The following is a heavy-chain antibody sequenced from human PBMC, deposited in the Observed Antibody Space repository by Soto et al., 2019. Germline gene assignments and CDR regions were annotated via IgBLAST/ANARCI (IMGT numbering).Heavy chain of an antibody. J-gene: IGHJ4*02. V-gene: IGHV4-38-2*01. Sequence: PSETLSLTCAVSGYSISLGYYWGWIRQAPGKGLEWIGLIYYSGSTYYHRSLKSRASMFIDTSKNQFSLKLNSVTAADTAIYYCARHYRNAWYWFCDSWGQGTLVTAPQ. D-gene: IGHD6-19*01. CDR2: IYYSGST. CDR3: ARHYRNAWYWFCDS. CDR1: GYSISLGYY.